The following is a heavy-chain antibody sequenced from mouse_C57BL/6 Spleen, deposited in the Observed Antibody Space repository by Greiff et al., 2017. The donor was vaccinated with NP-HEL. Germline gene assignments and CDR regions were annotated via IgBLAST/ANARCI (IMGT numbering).Heavy chain of an antibody. CDR3: ATPYSTYAMDY. J-gene: IGHJ4*01. CDR2: INPGSGGT. Sequence: QVQLQQSGAELVRPGTSVKVSCKASGYAFTNYLIEWVKQRPGQGLEWIGVINPGSGGTNYNEKFKGKATLTADKSSSTAYMQLSSLTSEDSAVYFCATPYSTYAMDYWAQGTSVTVSS. V-gene: IGHV1-54*01. CDR1: GYAFTNYL. D-gene: IGHD2-5*01.